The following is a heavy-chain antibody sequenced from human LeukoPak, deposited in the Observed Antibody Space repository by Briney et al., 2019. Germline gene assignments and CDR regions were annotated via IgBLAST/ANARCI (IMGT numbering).Heavy chain of an antibody. CDR3: AREAVVVGGTMEY. CDR2: IYPGDSDI. D-gene: IGHD2-2*01. CDR1: GYSFTNYW. J-gene: IGHJ4*02. Sequence: GESLKISCKGSGYSFTNYWIGWVRQMPGKSLEWMGIIYPGDSDIRYSPSFQAQVTISADKSISTAYLQWSSLKASDTAMYYCAREAVVVGGTMEYWGQGTLVTVSS. V-gene: IGHV5-51*01.